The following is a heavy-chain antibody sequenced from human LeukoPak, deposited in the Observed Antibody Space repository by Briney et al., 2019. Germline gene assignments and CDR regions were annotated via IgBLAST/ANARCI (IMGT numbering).Heavy chain of an antibody. V-gene: IGHV3-11*01. CDR2: ISGSGTTI. CDR1: GFTFSDYY. J-gene: IGHJ4*02. D-gene: IGHD2-2*01. Sequence: PGGSLRLSCAASGFTFSDYYMSWIRQTPGKGLEWISYISGSGTTIYSADSLKGRFTISRDAAKTSLFLQMNSLRDEDTAVYYCARRTSHSYFDYWGQGTLVTVSS. CDR3: ARRTSHSYFDY.